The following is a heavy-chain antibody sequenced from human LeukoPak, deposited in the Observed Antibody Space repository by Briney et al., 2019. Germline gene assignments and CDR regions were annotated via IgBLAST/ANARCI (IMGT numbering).Heavy chain of an antibody. CDR3: ARARRLGRAAAGTYYFDY. Sequence: GGSLRLSCAASGFTFSSNYMSWVRQAPGKGLEWVSVIYSGGSTYYADSVKGRFTISRDNSKNTLYLQMNSLRAEDTAVYYCARARRLGRAAAGTYYFDYWGQGTLVTVSS. CDR1: GFTFSSNY. V-gene: IGHV3-53*01. D-gene: IGHD6-13*01. J-gene: IGHJ4*02. CDR2: IYSGGST.